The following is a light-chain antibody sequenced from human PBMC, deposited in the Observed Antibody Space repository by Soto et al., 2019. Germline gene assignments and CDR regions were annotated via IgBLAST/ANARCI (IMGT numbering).Light chain of an antibody. CDR1: QSVSSTY. V-gene: IGKV3-20*01. CDR2: GEP. Sequence: VLPQSPVTLSVSPGERATLSGRASQSVSSTYLAGYQQNPGQAPSLPIYGEPSRAPGIPDRFSGSGSGTASPSPITSLEPEDFPVNSCQRYGSPPIRFAKGTRL. CDR3: QRYGSPPIR. J-gene: IGKJ5*01.